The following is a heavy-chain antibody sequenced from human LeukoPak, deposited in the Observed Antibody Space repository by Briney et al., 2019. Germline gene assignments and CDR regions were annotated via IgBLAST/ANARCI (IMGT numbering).Heavy chain of an antibody. V-gene: IGHV3-66*01. D-gene: IGHD1-26*01. J-gene: IGHJ5*02. CDR3: ARDWGGSPLAWFDP. CDR1: GFTVSSNY. CDR2: IYSGGRK. Sequence: GGSLRLSCAASGFTVSSNYMSWGRQAPGKGLEWVSVIYSGGRKYYADSVKGRFTISRDNSKNTLYLHMNSLRGEDTAVYYCARDWGGSPLAWFDPRGQGTLVTVSS.